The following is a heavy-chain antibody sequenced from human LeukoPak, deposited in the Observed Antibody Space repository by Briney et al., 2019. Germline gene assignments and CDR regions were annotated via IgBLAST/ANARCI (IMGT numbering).Heavy chain of an antibody. J-gene: IGHJ4*02. CDR3: ARISRCSAGTCYSDY. CDR1: GFTFSSYS. V-gene: IGHV3-21*01. CDR2: ISSGSSYI. D-gene: IGHD2-15*01. Sequence: PGGSLRLSCAASGFTFSSYSMNWVRQAPGKGLEWVSSISSGSSYIYYADSLKGRFTTSRDNAKNSLYLQMNSLRAEDTAVYYCARISRCSAGTCYSDYWGQGTLVTVSS.